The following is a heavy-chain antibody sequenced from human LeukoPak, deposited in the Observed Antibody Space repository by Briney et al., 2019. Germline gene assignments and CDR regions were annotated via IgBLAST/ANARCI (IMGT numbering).Heavy chain of an antibody. V-gene: IGHV3-23*01. Sequence: PGGSLRLSCAASGFTFGSYAMSWVRQAPGKGLEWVSAISGSGGSTYYPDSVKGRFTISRDNSKNTLYLQMNSLRAEDTAGYYCARARDYDTLTGYSFYDYWGQGTLVTVS. CDR1: GFTFGSYA. CDR3: ARARDYDTLTGYSFYDY. J-gene: IGHJ4*02. D-gene: IGHD3-9*01. CDR2: ISGSGGST.